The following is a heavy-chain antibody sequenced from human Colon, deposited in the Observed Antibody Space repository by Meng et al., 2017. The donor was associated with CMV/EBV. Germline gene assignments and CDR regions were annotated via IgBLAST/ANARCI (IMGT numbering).Heavy chain of an antibody. V-gene: IGHV6-1*01. D-gene: IGHD6-25*01. CDR3: ARDPAAFDF. Sequence: QVQLQQSGPGLVKPSQTLSPTCAVSGASVSTNCAAWYWIRQSPSGGLEWLGRTYYKSKWYNDYAESVKSRITINPDTSKNQFSLQLNSVTPEDTAVYYCARDPAAFDFWGQGIMVTVS. CDR1: GASVSTNCAA. CDR2: TYYKSKWYN. J-gene: IGHJ4*02.